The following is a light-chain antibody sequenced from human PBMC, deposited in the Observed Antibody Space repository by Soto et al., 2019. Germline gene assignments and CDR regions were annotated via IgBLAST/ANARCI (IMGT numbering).Light chain of an antibody. CDR3: QQYGSSGT. J-gene: IGKJ1*01. Sequence: ESEVTHWAGTLSLSPGERATLSCRASQCFXGLIVWYKLKPGQAPRLLIYXASNRATGIPDRFSGSGSGTDFTITISRLEPEDFAVYYCQQYGSSGTFGQGTKVDIK. CDR1: QCFXGLI. CDR2: XAS. V-gene: IGKV3-20*01.